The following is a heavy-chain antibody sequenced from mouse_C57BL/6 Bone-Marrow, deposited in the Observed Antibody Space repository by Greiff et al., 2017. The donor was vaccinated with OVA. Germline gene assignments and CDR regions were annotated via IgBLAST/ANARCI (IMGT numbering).Heavy chain of an antibody. CDR2: IYPGDGDT. V-gene: IGHV1-80*01. Sequence: QVQLQQFGAELVKPGASVKISCKASGYAFRSYWMNWVKQRPGKGLEWIGQIYPGDGDTNYNGKFKGKATLTADKSSSTAYMQLSSLTSEDSAVYFCASRSTNYYDYDGGFAYWGQGTLVTVSA. D-gene: IGHD2-4*01. J-gene: IGHJ3*01. CDR3: ASRSTNYYDYDGGFAY. CDR1: GYAFRSYW.